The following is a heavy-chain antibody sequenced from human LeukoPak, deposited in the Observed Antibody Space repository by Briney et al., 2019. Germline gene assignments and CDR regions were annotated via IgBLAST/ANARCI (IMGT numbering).Heavy chain of an antibody. D-gene: IGHD7-27*01. V-gene: IGHV4-59*01. CDR3: ARAPRGLGYFDY. CDR1: GGSISSYY. J-gene: IGHJ4*02. Sequence: SETLSLTCTVSGGSISSYYWSWIRQPSGKGLEWIGYIYYSGSTNYNPSLKSRVTISVDTSKNQFSLKLSSVTAADTAVYYCARAPRGLGYFDYWGQGTLVTVSS. CDR2: IYYSGST.